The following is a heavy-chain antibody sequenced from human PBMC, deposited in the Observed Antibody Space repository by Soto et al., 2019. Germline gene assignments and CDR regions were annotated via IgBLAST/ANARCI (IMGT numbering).Heavy chain of an antibody. CDR2: ISGSGGST. CDR3: AKESYGDYVVLYYFDY. D-gene: IGHD4-17*01. V-gene: IGHV3-23*01. Sequence: GGSLRLSCAASGFTFSSYAMSWVRQAPGKGLEWVSAISGSGGSTYYADSVKGRFPISRDNSKNTLYLQMNSLRAEDTAVYYCAKESYGDYVVLYYFDYWGQGTLVTVSS. CDR1: GFTFSSYA. J-gene: IGHJ4*02.